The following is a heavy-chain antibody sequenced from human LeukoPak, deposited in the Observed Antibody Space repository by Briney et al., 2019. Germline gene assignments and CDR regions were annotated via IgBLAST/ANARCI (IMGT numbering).Heavy chain of an antibody. CDR1: GFTVSSNY. J-gene: IGHJ4*02. CDR3: ARRENYYDSSGYYSHYFDY. D-gene: IGHD3-22*01. V-gene: IGHV3-66*01. Sequence: PGGSLRLSCAASGFTVSSNYMSWVRQAPGKGLEWVSVVYRGGSTYYADSVKGRFTISRDNSKNTLYLQMNSLRAEDTAVYYCARRENYYDSSGYYSHYFDYWGQGTLVTVSS. CDR2: VYRGGST.